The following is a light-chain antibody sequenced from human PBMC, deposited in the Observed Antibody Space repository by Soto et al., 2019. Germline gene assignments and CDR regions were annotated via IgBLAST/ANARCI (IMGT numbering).Light chain of an antibody. Sequence: DVQMTQSPSTLSASIGDTVTITCRASQSIDGWLAWYQQKPGRPPKLLIYRASILENGVPSRFSGRGSGTEFTLSISGLRPDDLGTYYCQQYNSYPKTFGEGTKVYI. CDR2: RAS. CDR1: QSIDGW. CDR3: QQYNSYPKT. J-gene: IGKJ2*01. V-gene: IGKV1-5*03.